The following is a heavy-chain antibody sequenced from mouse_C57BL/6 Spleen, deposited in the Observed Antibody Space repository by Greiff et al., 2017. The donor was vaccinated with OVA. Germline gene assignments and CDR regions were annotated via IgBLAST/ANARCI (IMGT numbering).Heavy chain of an antibody. Sequence: DVKLQESGEGLVKPGGSLKLSCAASGFTFSSYAMSWVRQTPEKRLEWVAYISSGGDYIYYADTVKGRFTISRDNARNTLYLQMSSLKSEDTAMYYCTRDQGDYVYFDYWGQGTTLTVSS. CDR1: GFTFSSYA. D-gene: IGHD2-4*01. CDR2: ISSGGDYI. J-gene: IGHJ2*01. V-gene: IGHV5-9-1*02. CDR3: TRDQGDYVYFDY.